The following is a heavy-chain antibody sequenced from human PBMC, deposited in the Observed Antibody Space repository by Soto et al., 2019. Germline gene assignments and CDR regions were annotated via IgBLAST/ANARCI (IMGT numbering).Heavy chain of an antibody. CDR3: ARGFGRLGELSGPYDY. Sequence: ASVKVSCKASGYTFTSYDINWVRQATGQGLEWMGWMNPNSGNTGYAQKFQGRVTMTRNTSISTAYMELSSLRSEDTAVYYCARGFGRLGELSGPYDYWGQGTLVTVSS. CDR1: GYTFTSYD. CDR2: MNPNSGNT. J-gene: IGHJ4*02. D-gene: IGHD3-16*02. V-gene: IGHV1-8*01.